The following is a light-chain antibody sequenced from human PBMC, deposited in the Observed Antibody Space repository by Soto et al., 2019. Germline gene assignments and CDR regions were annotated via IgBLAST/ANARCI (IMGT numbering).Light chain of an antibody. CDR2: RNN. CDR1: SSSIGTNY. Sequence: QSVLTQPPSASGTPGQRVTISCSGRSSSIGTNYVYWYQHLPGTAPKLLIYRNNQRPSGVPDRFSGSKSGTSASLAISGLRSEDEADYYCASWDDSLSGSYVFGAGTKLTVL. J-gene: IGLJ1*01. V-gene: IGLV1-47*01. CDR3: ASWDDSLSGSYV.